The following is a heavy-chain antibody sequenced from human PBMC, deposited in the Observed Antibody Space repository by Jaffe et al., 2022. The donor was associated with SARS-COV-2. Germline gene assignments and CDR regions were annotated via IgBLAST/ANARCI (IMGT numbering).Heavy chain of an antibody. Sequence: QVQLVESGGGVVQPGRSLRLSCAASGFTFSSYAMHWVRQAPGKGLEWVAVISYDGSNKYYADSVKGRFTISRDNSKNTLYLQMNSLRAEDTAVYYCARDSLMTTVTTVVNWFDPWGQGTLVTVSS. V-gene: IGHV3-30-3*01. D-gene: IGHD4-17*01. CDR2: ISYDGSNK. CDR3: ARDSLMTTVTTVVNWFDP. CDR1: GFTFSSYA. J-gene: IGHJ5*02.